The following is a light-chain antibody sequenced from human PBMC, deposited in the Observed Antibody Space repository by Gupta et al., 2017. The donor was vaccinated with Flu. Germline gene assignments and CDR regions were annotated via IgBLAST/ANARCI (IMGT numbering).Light chain of an antibody. V-gene: IGLV1-44*01. J-gene: IGLJ3*02. CDR1: SSNNGSNV. Sequence: SSNNGSNVVSWYQQPPGTAPKLLIYNTYQRPSGVPDRFSGSKSGTSASLAISGLPSEYEADYYCAAWDDSLNGLWVFGGGTKLTVL. CDR3: AAWDDSLNGLWV. CDR2: NTY.